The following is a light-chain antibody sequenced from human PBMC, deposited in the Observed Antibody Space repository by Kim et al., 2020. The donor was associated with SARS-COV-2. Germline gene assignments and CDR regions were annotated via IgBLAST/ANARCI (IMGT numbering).Light chain of an antibody. CDR3: VQSSHWPYT. J-gene: IGKJ2*01. V-gene: IGKV2-30*02. CDR1: QSLVLSDGNTY. CDR2: KVS. Sequence: HPASISCKSSQSLVLSDGNTYLNWFQQRPGQSPRRLIYKVSNRDSGVPDRFSGSVSGADFTLKISSVEVEDIGVYFCVQSSHWPYTFGQGTKLEI.